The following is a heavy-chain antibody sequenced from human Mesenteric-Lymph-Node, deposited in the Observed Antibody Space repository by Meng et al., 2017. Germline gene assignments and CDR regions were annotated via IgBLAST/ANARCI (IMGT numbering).Heavy chain of an antibody. CDR1: GGSISSGGHS. CDR2: IYYSGST. D-gene: IGHD3-22*01. V-gene: IGHV4-31*03. CDR3: ARVDSSGYFLDY. Sequence: QVQLQESGPGLVKPSQTLFPTRTVSGGSISSGGHSWSWIRQHPGKGLEWIAYIYYSGSTYYNPSLKSRVILSVDTSKNQFSLKLSSVTAADTAVYYCARVDSSGYFLDYWGQGTLVTVSS. J-gene: IGHJ4*01.